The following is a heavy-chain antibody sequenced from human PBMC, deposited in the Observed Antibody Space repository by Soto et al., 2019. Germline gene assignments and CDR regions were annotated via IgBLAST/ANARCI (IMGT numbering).Heavy chain of an antibody. CDR2: IYHSGST. V-gene: IGHV4-30-2*01. CDR3: ARVSGYDSHVDY. CDR1: GGSSSSGGYS. D-gene: IGHD5-12*01. J-gene: IGHJ4*02. Sequence: TLSLTCAVSGGSSSSGGYSWSWIRQPPGKGLEWIGYIYHSGSTYYNPSLKSRVTISVDRSKNQFSLKLSSVTAADTAVYYCARVSGYDSHVDYWGQGTLVTVSS.